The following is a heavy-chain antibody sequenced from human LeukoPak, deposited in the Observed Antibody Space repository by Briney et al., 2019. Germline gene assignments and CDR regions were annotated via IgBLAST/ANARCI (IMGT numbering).Heavy chain of an antibody. Sequence: SETLSLTCAVYGGSFSGYYWSWIRQPPGKGLEWIGEINHSGSTNYNPSLKSRVTISVDTSKNQFSLKLSSVTAADTAVYYCARGRWFDPWGQGTLVTVSS. J-gene: IGHJ5*02. V-gene: IGHV4-34*01. CDR1: GGSFSGYY. CDR3: ARGRWFDP. CDR2: INHSGST.